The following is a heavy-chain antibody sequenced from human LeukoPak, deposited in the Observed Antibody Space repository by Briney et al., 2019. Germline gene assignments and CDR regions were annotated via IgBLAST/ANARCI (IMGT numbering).Heavy chain of an antibody. CDR2: IYSSGTT. J-gene: IGHJ3*02. V-gene: IGHV4-59*08. Sequence: KPSETLSLTCTVSDGSINGYYWSWIRQPPGKRLEWIAFIYSSGTTNYNPSFISRVTLSVDTSKNQLSLNLNSVTAADTAVYYCARHPPITAGAFRIWGQGTMVTVSS. CDR3: ARHPPITAGAFRI. D-gene: IGHD3-10*01. CDR1: DGSINGYY.